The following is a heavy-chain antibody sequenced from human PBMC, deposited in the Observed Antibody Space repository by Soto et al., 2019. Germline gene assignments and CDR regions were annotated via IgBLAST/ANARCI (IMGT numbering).Heavy chain of an antibody. CDR3: ARDRS. V-gene: IGHV3-33*08. J-gene: IGHJ4*02. CDR1: GFTFSKFG. Sequence: GGSLRLSCEASGFTFSKFGIHWVRQAPGKGLEWVSGVYCDGSIKNYADSVKGRFTISRDKAKKTLYLQMNRLRAEDTAVYYCARDRSWGQGTLVTVSS. CDR2: VYCDGSIK.